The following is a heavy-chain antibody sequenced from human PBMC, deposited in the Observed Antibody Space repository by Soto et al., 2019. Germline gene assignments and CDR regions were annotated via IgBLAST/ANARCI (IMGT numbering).Heavy chain of an antibody. V-gene: IGHV3-21*01. CDR3: ALDLFRVVVPTAGVGSFDP. Sequence: NRVRQAPGKGEEWGSSMRSSSSDKYYAASVKGRGTSSRDNATNSLYRQLTRLRAEDTAVYYCALDLFRVVVPTAGVGSFDPWRKGTLVTVSS. CDR2: MRSSSSDK. D-gene: IGHD3-3*01. J-gene: IGHJ5*02.